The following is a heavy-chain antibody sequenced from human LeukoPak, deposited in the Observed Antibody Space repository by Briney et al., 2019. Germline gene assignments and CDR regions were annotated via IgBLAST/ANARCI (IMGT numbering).Heavy chain of an antibody. D-gene: IGHD6-19*01. Sequence: GGSLRLSCAASGFIFTSYAMSWVRQAPGKGLEWVSSIGGSGDRTYYADSVKGRFTISRDNSKNTLYLQMNSLRAEDTAVYYCAKPPPASGWYYFDYWGQGTLVTVSS. J-gene: IGHJ4*02. CDR1: GFIFTSYA. V-gene: IGHV3-23*01. CDR3: AKPPPASGWYYFDY. CDR2: IGGSGDRT.